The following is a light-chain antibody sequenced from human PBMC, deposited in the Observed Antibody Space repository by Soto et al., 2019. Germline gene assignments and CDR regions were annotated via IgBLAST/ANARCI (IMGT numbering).Light chain of an antibody. CDR2: AAS. CDR1: QGISSY. Sequence: AIRMTQSPSSLSASTGDRVTITCRASQGISSYLAWYQQKPGKAPKLLIYAASTLQSGVPSRFSCSGSGTDFTLTISCLQSEDFATYYCQQYYSYLPITFGQGTRLEIK. V-gene: IGKV1-8*01. CDR3: QQYYSYLPIT. J-gene: IGKJ5*01.